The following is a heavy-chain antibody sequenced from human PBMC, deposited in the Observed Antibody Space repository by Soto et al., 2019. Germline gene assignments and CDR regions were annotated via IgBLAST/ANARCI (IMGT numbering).Heavy chain of an antibody. Sequence: GGSLRLSCAASGFTFDDYGMSWVRQAPGKGLEWVSGINWNGGSTGYADSVRGRFTISRDNAKNSLYLQMNSLRAEDTALYYCARARVDTAMARWFDYWGQGTLVTVSS. D-gene: IGHD5-18*01. CDR3: ARARVDTAMARWFDY. CDR2: INWNGGST. V-gene: IGHV3-20*04. J-gene: IGHJ4*02. CDR1: GFTFDDYG.